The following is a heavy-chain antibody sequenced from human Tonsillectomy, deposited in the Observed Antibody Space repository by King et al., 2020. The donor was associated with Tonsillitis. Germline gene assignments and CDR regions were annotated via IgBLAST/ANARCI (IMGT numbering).Heavy chain of an antibody. CDR1: GLPFSYYG. Sequence: VQLVESGGGVVQPGGSLRLSCAASGLPFSYYGMHWVRQAPGKGLEWVAFIRYDGDDKYYADSVKGRFTISRDNSKNTLCLQMNSLRAEDTAVYYCAKELGSGTYIPMDYGMDFWGQGTTVTVSS. V-gene: IGHV3-30*02. D-gene: IGHD1-26*01. J-gene: IGHJ6*02. CDR3: AKELGSGTYIPMDYGMDF. CDR2: IRYDGDDK.